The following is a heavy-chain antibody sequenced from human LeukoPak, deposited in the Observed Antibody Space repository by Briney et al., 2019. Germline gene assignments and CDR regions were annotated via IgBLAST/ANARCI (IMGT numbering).Heavy chain of an antibody. CDR1: GYTFIGYD. CDR3: ARGEYSGSWYPFDY. CDR2: MKSNSGDT. J-gene: IGHJ4*02. D-gene: IGHD6-13*01. Sequence: ASAKVSCKTSGYTFIGYDINWVRQAPGQGLEWMGWMKSNSGDTHFAQKFQGRLTMTRNTSISTAFMELSSLRAEDTAVYYCARGEYSGSWYPFDYWGQGSLVTVSS. V-gene: IGHV1-8*01.